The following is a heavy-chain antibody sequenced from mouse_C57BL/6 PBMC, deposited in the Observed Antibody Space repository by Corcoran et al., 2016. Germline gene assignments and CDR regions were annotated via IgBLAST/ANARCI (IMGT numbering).Heavy chain of an antibody. CDR3: ATRRWFSWFAY. J-gene: IGHJ3*01. D-gene: IGHD2-3*01. Sequence: QVQLQQSGAELVTPGASVKISCKASGYAFSSYLMNWVKQRPGKGLEWIGQIYPGDGDTNYNGKFKGKATLPADKASSTAYMQLSSLTSEDSAVYFCATRRWFSWFAYWGQGTLVTVSA. CDR1: GYAFSSYL. CDR2: IYPGDGDT. V-gene: IGHV1-80*01.